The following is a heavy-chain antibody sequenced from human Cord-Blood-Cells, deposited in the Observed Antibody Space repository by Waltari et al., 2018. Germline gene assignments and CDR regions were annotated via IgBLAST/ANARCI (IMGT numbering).Heavy chain of an antibody. J-gene: IGHJ6*02. Sequence: QVQLVESGGGVVQPGRSLRLSCAASGFTFSSYGRHWVRQAPGKGLEWVAVIWYDGSNKYYADSVKGRFTISRDNSKNTLYLQMNSLRAEDTAVYYCASLRYGSGSYYYYGMDVWGQGTTVTVSS. D-gene: IGHD3-10*01. V-gene: IGHV3-33*01. CDR1: GFTFSSYG. CDR3: ASLRYGSGSYYYYGMDV. CDR2: IWYDGSNK.